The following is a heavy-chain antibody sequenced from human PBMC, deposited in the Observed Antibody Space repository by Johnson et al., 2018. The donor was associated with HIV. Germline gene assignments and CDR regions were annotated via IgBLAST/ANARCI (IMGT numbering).Heavy chain of an antibody. D-gene: IGHD1-26*01. CDR3: ARCGELRAFDI. J-gene: IGHJ3*02. V-gene: IGHV3-30-3*01. CDR1: GFTFSSYA. Sequence: QVQLVESGGGVVQPGRSLRLSCAASGFTFSSYAMHWVRQAPGKGLEWVAVISYDGSNKYYADSVKGRFTISRDNSKNTLYLQINSLRAEDTAVYYCARCGELRAFDIWGQGTMVTVSS. CDR2: ISYDGSNK.